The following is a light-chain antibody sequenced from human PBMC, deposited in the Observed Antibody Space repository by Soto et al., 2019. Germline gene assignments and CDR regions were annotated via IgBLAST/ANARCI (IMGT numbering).Light chain of an antibody. CDR3: QHYFTTPRT. J-gene: IGKJ2*01. CDR2: WAS. CDR1: QSLFYSSNNKNF. Sequence: DIVMTQSPDSLAVSLGERTTINCKSSQSLFYSSNNKNFFAWYQQKAGQPPKLLIYWASTRESGVPDRFSGSGSGAEFNLTITSLQAEDAGVYYCQHYFTTPRTFGQGTRLEI. V-gene: IGKV4-1*01.